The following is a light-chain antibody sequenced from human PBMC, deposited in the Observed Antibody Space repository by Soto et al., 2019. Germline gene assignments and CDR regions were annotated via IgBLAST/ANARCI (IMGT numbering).Light chain of an antibody. Sequence: EIVMTQSPATLSVSPGKRATLSCRASQSISSDLAWYQQKPGQPPSLLIYGASTRATCIPARFSGSGSGTDFPLTISSLQSEDFAVYYCQQVYRGWTFGQGTKVEIE. CDR3: QQVYRGWT. CDR2: GAS. CDR1: QSISSD. J-gene: IGKJ1*01. V-gene: IGKV3-15*01.